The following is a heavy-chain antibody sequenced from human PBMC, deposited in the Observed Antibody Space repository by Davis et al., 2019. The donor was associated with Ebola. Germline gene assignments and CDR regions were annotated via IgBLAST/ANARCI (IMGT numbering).Heavy chain of an antibody. V-gene: IGHV3-15*06. CDR1: GFIFNDYG. D-gene: IGHD1-26*01. CDR3: TRGSGTYD. CDR2: IKSKIDGGTT. Sequence: GESLKISCAASGFIFNDYGMHWVRQAPGKGLEWVGRIKSKIDGGTTHYAARVKGRFTISRDDSKNTLYLQMNRLKTEDTALYYCTRGSGTYDWGQGTLVTVSS. J-gene: IGHJ4*02.